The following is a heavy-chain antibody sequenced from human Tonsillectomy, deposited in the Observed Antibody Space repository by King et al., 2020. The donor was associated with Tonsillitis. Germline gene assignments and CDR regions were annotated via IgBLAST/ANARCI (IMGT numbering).Heavy chain of an antibody. D-gene: IGHD3-10*01. CDR3: ARVESDSYGSGPRGAFDI. J-gene: IGHJ3*02. Sequence: VQLVESGGGLVQPGGSLRLSCAASGFTFGTSWMTWVRQAPGKGLEWVANIKQDGSEKYYVDSVRGRFTISRDNAKNSLYLQMNGLRAEDTALYYCARVESDSYGSGPRGAFDIWGQGTMVTVSS. V-gene: IGHV3-7*01. CDR2: IKQDGSEK. CDR1: GFTFGTSW.